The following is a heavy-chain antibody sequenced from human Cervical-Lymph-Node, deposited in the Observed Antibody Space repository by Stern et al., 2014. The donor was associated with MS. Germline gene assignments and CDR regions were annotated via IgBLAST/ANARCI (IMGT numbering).Heavy chain of an antibody. CDR1: GDTFTSYY. D-gene: IGHD5-18*01. CDR2: VNPIDDST. J-gene: IGHJ4*02. Sequence: VQLVESGAEVKKPGASVKVSCKASGDTFTSYYMHWVRQAPGQGLELMGLVNPIDDSTSFARKFRGRVTMTRDTSTTTVYMELSSLRSEDTAVYYCAREGIQLKYFDYWGQGTLVTVSS. CDR3: AREGIQLKYFDY. V-gene: IGHV1-46*03.